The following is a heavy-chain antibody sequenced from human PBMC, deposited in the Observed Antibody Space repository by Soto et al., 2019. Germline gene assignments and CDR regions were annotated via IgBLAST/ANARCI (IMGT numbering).Heavy chain of an antibody. J-gene: IGHJ4*02. D-gene: IGHD6-13*01. CDR1: GDSITSAY. CDR2: IYYSGST. Sequence: SETLSLTCAVSGDSITSAYWSWIRQPPGKGLEWIGYIYYSGSTNYNPSLKSRVTISVDTSKNQFSLKLSSVTAADTAVYYCARGKGSSWSHFDYWGQGTLVTVSS. V-gene: IGHV4-59*01. CDR3: ARGKGSSWSHFDY.